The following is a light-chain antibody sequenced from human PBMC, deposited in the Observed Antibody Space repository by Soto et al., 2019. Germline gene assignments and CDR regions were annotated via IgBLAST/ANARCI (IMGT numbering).Light chain of an antibody. CDR1: QSVSSSY. Sequence: EMVVTQSPGTLSLSPGERATLSCRASQSVSSSYLAWYQQKPGQAPRLLIHGASTRAPGFPARFSGSGSGTDFTLTISRLEPEDFAVYYCHQFGSDSLFSFGPGTKVDIK. V-gene: IGKV3-20*01. J-gene: IGKJ3*01. CDR2: GAS. CDR3: HQFGSDSLFS.